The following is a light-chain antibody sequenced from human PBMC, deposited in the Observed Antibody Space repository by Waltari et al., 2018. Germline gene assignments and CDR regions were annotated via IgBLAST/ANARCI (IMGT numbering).Light chain of an antibody. CDR2: GAS. CDR1: QSIRSY. J-gene: IGKJ1*01. V-gene: IGKV1-39*01. Sequence: DIQMTQSPSSLSAFVGERVTITCRASQSIRSYVNWYQQKAGKAPQLLIYGASSLQSGVPSRFSGSGSGTDFTLTIRSLQPEDFATYYCHQSLNTPRTFGQGTKVEMK. CDR3: HQSLNTPRT.